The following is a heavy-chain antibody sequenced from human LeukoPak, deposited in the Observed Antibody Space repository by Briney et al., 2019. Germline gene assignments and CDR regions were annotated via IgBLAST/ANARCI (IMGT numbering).Heavy chain of an antibody. V-gene: IGHV3-7*01. CDR3: AKDTGGILDY. CDR2: IKQDVSER. CDR1: GFTLSNSW. Sequence: GGSLRLSCVTSGFTLSNSWMAWVRQAPGKGPEWVANIKQDVSERYHVDSVKGRFTISRDNAKNSLYLQMNSLRAEDSALYYCAKDTGGILDYWGQGTLVTVSS. J-gene: IGHJ4*02. D-gene: IGHD2-8*02.